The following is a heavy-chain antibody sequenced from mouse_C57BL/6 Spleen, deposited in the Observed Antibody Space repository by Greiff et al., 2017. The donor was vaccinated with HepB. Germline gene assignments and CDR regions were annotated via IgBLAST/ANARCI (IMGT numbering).Heavy chain of an antibody. CDR1: GYSITSGYY. D-gene: IGHD3-3*01. CDR2: ISYDGSN. J-gene: IGHJ2*01. Sequence: EVHLVESGPGLVKPSQSLSLTCSVTGYSITSGYYWNWIRQFPGNKLEWMGYISYDGSNNYNPSLKNRISITRDTSKNQFFLKLNSVTTEDTATYYCARGDGVFDYWGQGTTLTVSS. CDR3: ARGDGVFDY. V-gene: IGHV3-6*01.